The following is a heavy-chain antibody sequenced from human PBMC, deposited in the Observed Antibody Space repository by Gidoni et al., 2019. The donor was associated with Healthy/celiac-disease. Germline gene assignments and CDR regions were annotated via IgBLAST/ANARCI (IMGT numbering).Heavy chain of an antibody. CDR1: GYTFTSYG. CDR3: ATRGYSNYGVGRDFDL. J-gene: IGHJ2*01. CDR2: ISAYNGNT. Sequence: QVQLVQSGAEVKKPGASVKVSCKASGYTFTSYGIRWVRQAPGQGLEWLGWISAYNGNTNYAQKLQGRVTMTTDTSTSTAYMELRSLRSDDTAVYYCATRGYSNYGVGRDFDLWGRGTLVTVSS. V-gene: IGHV1-18*01. D-gene: IGHD4-4*01.